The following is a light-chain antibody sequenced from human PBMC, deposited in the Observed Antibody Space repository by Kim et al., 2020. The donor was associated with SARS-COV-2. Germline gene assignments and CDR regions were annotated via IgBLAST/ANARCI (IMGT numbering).Light chain of an antibody. Sequence: VAVGQTVRSTCHGDSLRSYYATWYQQKPGQAPIVVIYGKNNRPSGIPGRFSGSSSGNTASLTIAGTQAGDEADYYCNSRDSNDNVVFGGGTQLTVL. V-gene: IGLV3-19*01. J-gene: IGLJ2*01. CDR3: NSRDSNDNVV. CDR1: SLRSYY. CDR2: GKN.